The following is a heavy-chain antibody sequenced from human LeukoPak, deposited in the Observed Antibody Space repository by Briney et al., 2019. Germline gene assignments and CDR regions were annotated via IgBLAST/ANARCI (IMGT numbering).Heavy chain of an antibody. V-gene: IGHV3-66*04. J-gene: IGHJ3*02. CDR2: IYSGGST. D-gene: IGHD1-26*01. CDR3: ARPSGSYDDAFDI. Sequence: GGSLRLFCAASGFTVSSNYMSWVRQAPGKGLEWVSVIYSGGSTYYADSVKGRFTISRDNSKNTLYLQMNSLRAEDTAVYYCARPSGSYDDAFDIWGQGTMVTVSS. CDR1: GFTVSSNY.